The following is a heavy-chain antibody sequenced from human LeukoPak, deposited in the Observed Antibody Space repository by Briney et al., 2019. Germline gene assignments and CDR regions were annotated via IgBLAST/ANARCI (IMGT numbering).Heavy chain of an antibody. J-gene: IGHJ4*02. Sequence: GGSVRLSCEASGITFSSYAMAWVRQAPGRGLEWVSIINAGGDNPYYADSVKGRFAISRDNSKNTLYLQMSSLRGDDTAIYYCAKSLLMWELLLRFDNWDQGTLVTVSS. V-gene: IGHV3-23*01. D-gene: IGHD1-26*01. CDR1: GITFSSYA. CDR3: AKSLLMWELLLRFDN. CDR2: INAGGDNP.